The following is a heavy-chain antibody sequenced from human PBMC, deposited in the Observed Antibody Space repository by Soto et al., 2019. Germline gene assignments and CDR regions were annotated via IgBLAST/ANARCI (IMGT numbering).Heavy chain of an antibody. V-gene: IGHV5-51*01. D-gene: IGHD3-9*01. CDR2: IYPGDSDT. CDR1: ENSFTNYW. CDR3: ARCGYDIVTGSANEVTDLFDY. J-gene: IGHJ4*02. Sequence: GESLKISCKGSENSFTNYWIGWVRQMPGKGLEWMGIIYPGDSDTRYSPSFQGQVTISADKSISTAYLQWSSLKASDTAMYYCARCGYDIVTGSANEVTDLFDYWGQGTLVTVSS.